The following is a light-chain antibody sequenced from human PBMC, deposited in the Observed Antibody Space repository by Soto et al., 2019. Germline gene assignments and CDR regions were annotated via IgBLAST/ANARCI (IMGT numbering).Light chain of an antibody. J-gene: IGKJ1*01. CDR1: QSVGSRW. V-gene: IGKV3-20*01. Sequence: EIVLTQSPGTVSFSPGERATLSCRASQSVGSRWLAWYQQKPGQAPRVLTYGGSNRATGIPDRFSGSGSGTDFTITISRLEPEDFAVYYCQQYYSSRTFGQGTKVQMK. CDR2: GGS. CDR3: QQYYSSRT.